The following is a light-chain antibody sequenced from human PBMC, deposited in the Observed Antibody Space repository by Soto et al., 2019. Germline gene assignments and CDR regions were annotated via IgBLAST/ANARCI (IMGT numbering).Light chain of an antibody. CDR1: QAISSY. J-gene: IGKJ4*01. V-gene: IGKV1-27*01. CDR2: ATS. CDR3: HKYNHAPT. Sequence: DIQLTQSPSSLSASVGARVTITCRASQAISSYLAWYQQKPGKVPELLIYATSTLQSGAPSRFSGSGSGTDFTLTISSLQPEDVATYYCHKYNHAPTFGGGTKVEIK.